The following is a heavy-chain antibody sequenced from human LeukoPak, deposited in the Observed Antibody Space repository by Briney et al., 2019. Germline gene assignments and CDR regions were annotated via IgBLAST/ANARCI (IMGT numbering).Heavy chain of an antibody. D-gene: IGHD2-15*01. V-gene: IGHV3-30-3*01. Sequence: GGSLRLSCAASGFTFSSYAMHWVRQAPGKGLEWVAVISYDGSNKYYADSVKGRFTISRDNSKNTLYLQMNSLRAEDTAVYYCARQGYCSGGSCYRGNYYYGMDVWAKGPRSPSP. CDR2: ISYDGSNK. CDR1: GFTFSSYA. CDR3: ARQGYCSGGSCYRGNYYYGMDV. J-gene: IGHJ6*02.